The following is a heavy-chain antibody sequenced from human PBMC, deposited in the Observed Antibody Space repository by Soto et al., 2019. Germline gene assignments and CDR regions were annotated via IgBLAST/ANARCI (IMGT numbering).Heavy chain of an antibody. CDR1: GGTFSSYA. D-gene: IGHD5-18*01. V-gene: IGHV1-69*13. CDR3: ARVIRGYSYGFDRQYYYYGMDV. J-gene: IGHJ6*02. CDR2: IIPIFGTA. Sequence: SVKVSGKASGGTFSSYAISCVLQSPLQWRDGMGGIIPIFGTANYAQKFQGRVTITADESTSTAYMELSSLRSEDTAVYYCARVIRGYSYGFDRQYYYYGMDVWGQGTTVTVSS.